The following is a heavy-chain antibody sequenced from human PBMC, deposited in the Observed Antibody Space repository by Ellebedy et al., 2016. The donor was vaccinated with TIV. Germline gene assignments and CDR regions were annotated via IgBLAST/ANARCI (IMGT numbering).Heavy chain of an antibody. V-gene: IGHV3-7*04. CDR1: GFMFSSYW. J-gene: IGHJ4*02. D-gene: IGHD5-12*01. CDR3: ARAYISGVDYFDY. Sequence: GGSLRLSCAASGFMFSSYWMTWVRQAPGKGLEWVANIKQDGSEKYYVDSVNGRFTISRDNAKNSLYLQRNSLRVEDTAVYYCARAYISGVDYFDYWGQGTLVTVSS. CDR2: IKQDGSEK.